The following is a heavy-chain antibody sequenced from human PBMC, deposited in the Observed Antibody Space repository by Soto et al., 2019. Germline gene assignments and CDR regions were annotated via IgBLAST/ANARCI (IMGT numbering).Heavy chain of an antibody. V-gene: IGHV3-23*01. J-gene: IGHJ4*02. CDR3: AKDDDSSGYSYYSDY. CDR2: ISGDGYNT. CDR1: GFTFSSYA. Sequence: EVQLLESGGGLVQPGGSLRLSCAASGFTFSSYAMNWVRQAPGKGLEWVSSISGDGYNTYYADSVKGRFTISRDNSKNTLYVQMSGLRADDTAIYYCAKDDDSSGYSYYSDYWGQGTLVTVSS. D-gene: IGHD3-22*01.